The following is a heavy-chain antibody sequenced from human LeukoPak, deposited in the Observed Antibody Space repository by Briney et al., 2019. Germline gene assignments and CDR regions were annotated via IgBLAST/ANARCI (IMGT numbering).Heavy chain of an antibody. V-gene: IGHV3-66*01. J-gene: IGHJ5*02. CDR1: GFTVSRSY. CDR2: IYSGDST. Sequence: GGSLRLNCAASGFTVSRSYMTWVRQTPGRGLEWVSVIYSGDSTSYADSVKGRFTMSRDNSKNTVYLQMNSLRAEDTAVYYCARVTNGYDFGGWFDPWGQGILVTVSS. D-gene: IGHD5-12*01. CDR3: ARVTNGYDFGGWFDP.